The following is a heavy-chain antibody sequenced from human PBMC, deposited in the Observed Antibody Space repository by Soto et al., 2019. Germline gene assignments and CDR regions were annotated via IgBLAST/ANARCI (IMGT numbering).Heavy chain of an antibody. D-gene: IGHD6-6*01. CDR3: ASQHSSSAPRNWFDP. CDR1: GFTFSSYA. J-gene: IGHJ5*02. CDR2: ISYDGSNK. V-gene: IGHV3-30-3*01. Sequence: QVQLVESGGGVVQPGRSLRLSCAASGFTFSSYAMHWVRQAPGKGVEWVAVISYDGSNKYYADSVKGRFPISRDNSKNTLYLQMNSLRAEDTAVYYCASQHSSSAPRNWFDPWGQGTLVTVSS.